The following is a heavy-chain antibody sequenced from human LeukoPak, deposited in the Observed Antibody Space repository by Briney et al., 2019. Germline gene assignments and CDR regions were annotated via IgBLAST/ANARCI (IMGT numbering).Heavy chain of an antibody. D-gene: IGHD3-10*01. CDR3: ARDSPPSMVRGVINPPDY. J-gene: IGHJ4*02. CDR1: GFTFSSYA. CDR2: ISYDGSNK. V-gene: IGHV3-30-3*01. Sequence: GRSLRLSCAASGFTFSSYAMHWVRQAPGKGLEWVAVISYDGSNKYYADSVKGRFTISRDNSKNTLYLQMNSLRAEDTAVYYCARDSPPSMVRGVINPPDYWGQGTLVTVSS.